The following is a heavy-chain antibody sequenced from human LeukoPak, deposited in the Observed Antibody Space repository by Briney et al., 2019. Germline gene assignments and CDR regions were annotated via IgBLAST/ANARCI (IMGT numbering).Heavy chain of an antibody. Sequence: SETLSLTCAVSGGSISSGGYSWSWIRQPPGKGLEWIGYFYHSGSTYYNPSLKSRVTISVDRSKNQFSLKLSSVTAADTAVYYCAKLAGPRRHGLKDKHSPLDVWGQGTLVTVSS. CDR2: FYHSGST. V-gene: IGHV4-30-2*01. D-gene: IGHD2-15*01. CDR3: AKLAGPRRHGLKDKHSPLDV. J-gene: IGHJ4*02. CDR1: GGSISSGGYS.